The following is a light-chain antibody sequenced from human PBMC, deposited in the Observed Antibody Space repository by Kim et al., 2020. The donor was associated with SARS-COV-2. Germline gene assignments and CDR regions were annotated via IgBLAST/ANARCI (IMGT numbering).Light chain of an antibody. CDR2: KVS. Sequence: DVVLTQSPLSLPVTLGQPASISCKSSQSLVHSDGNTYLNWFQQRPGQSPRRLIYKVSNRDSGVPDRFSGSGSGTDFTLKISRGEAEDVGVYYCLQGTHLWTLGQGTKVDIK. CDR3: LQGTHLWT. J-gene: IGKJ1*01. CDR1: QSLVHSDGNTY. V-gene: IGKV2-30*02.